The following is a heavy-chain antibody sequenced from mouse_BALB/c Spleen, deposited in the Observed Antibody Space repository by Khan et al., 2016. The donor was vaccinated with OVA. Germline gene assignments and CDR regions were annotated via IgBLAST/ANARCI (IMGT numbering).Heavy chain of an antibody. D-gene: IGHD2-12*01. CDR2: INTETGEP. J-gene: IGHJ2*01. CDR1: GYTFTDYS. V-gene: IGHV9-2-1*01. Sequence: QIQLVQSRPELKKPGETVKISCKASGYTFTDYSMHWVKQAPGKGLKWMGWINTETGEPTYADDFKGRFAFSLETSASTAYLQINNLKNEDTATXFCAGSGSYDWFDYWGQSTTLTVSS. CDR3: AGSGSYDWFDY.